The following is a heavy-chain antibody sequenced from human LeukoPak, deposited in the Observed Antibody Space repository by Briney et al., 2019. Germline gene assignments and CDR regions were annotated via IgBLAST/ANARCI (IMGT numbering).Heavy chain of an antibody. CDR2: ISGGGGST. Sequence: GGSLRLSCAASGFTFSSYAMSWVRQAPGKGLEWVSTISGGGGSTSYADSVRGRFTISRDNSKNTLYLQMNSLRAEDTAVYYCARERWDIAVAGTGYYYYYGMDVWGQGTTVTVSS. CDR3: ARERWDIAVAGTGYYYYYGMDV. D-gene: IGHD6-19*01. V-gene: IGHV3-23*01. J-gene: IGHJ6*02. CDR1: GFTFSSYA.